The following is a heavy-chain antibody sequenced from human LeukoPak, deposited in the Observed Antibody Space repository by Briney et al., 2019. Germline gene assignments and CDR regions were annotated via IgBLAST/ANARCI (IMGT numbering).Heavy chain of an antibody. D-gene: IGHD2-8*01. CDR3: ATLNGPLFEY. J-gene: IGHJ4*02. CDR2: IHQHGNEK. V-gene: IGHV3-7*01. CDR1: GFTFSNYW. Sequence: GGSLRLSCAASGFTFSNYWMSWVRQAPGKGLEWVASIHQHGNEKYFVDSVRGRFTISRDNAKNSLCLQMSSLRAEDTAVYYCATLNGPLFEYWGQGTLVTVSS.